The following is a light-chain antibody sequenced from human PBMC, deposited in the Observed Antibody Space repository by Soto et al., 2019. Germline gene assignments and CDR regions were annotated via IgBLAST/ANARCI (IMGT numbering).Light chain of an antibody. CDR2: DTS. CDR3: LLSYSGARPWV. CDR1: TGAVTSGHY. J-gene: IGLJ3*02. V-gene: IGLV7-46*01. Sequence: QAVVTQEPSLTVSPGGTVTLTCGSSTGAVTSGHYPYWFQQKPGQAPRTLIYDTSNKHSWTPARFSGSLLGGKAALTLSGAQPEDEDEYYCLLSYSGARPWVFGGGPPLTVL.